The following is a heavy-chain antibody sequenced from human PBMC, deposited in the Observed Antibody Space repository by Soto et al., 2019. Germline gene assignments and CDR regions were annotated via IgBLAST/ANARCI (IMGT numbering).Heavy chain of an antibody. V-gene: IGHV1-2*02. Sequence: ASLKVSCKASGYSFTDYYIHWVRQAPGQGLEWMGWITPNSGDTKYAQKFQGRVTMTRDTSISTAYMELTRLTSDDTAVYYCARDSTQRWSAVETWFDPWGQGTLVTVSS. J-gene: IGHJ5*02. D-gene: IGHD1-1*01. CDR1: GYSFTDYY. CDR3: ARDSTQRWSAVETWFDP. CDR2: ITPNSGDT.